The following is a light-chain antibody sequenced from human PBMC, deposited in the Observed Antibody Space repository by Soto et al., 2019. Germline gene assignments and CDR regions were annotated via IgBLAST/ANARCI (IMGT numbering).Light chain of an antibody. V-gene: IGKV3-20*01. CDR1: QSVSSSY. CDR3: QQYGSSPYN. J-gene: IGKJ2*01. CDR2: GAS. Sequence: EIVLTQSPGTLSLSPGERATLSCRASQSVSSSYLAWYQQKPGQAPRLLIYGASSRATGIPDRFSSSGSGTDFTLTISRLEPEDFAVYYCQQYGSSPYNFGQGTKLEIK.